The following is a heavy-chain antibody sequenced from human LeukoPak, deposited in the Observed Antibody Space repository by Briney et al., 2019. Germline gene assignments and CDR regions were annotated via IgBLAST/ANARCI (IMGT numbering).Heavy chain of an antibody. CDR3: ARSEGQRSFDY. CDR2: INPSGGST. CDR1: GYTFTSYY. J-gene: IGHJ4*02. D-gene: IGHD3-10*01. V-gene: IGHV1-46*01. Sequence: ASVKVSCKASGYTFTSYYMHWVRQAPRQGLEWMGIINPSGGSTSYAQKFQGRVTMTRDMSTSTVYMELSSLRSEDTAVYYCARSEGQRSFDYWGQGTLVTVSS.